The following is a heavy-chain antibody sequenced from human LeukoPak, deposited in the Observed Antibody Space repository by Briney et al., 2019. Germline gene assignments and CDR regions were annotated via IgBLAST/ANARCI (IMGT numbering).Heavy chain of an antibody. CDR2: IGTAGDT. V-gene: IGHV3-13*01. CDR1: GFTFSSYD. J-gene: IGHJ4*02. D-gene: IGHD4-23*01. Sequence: PGGSLRLSCAASGFTFSSYDMHWVRQATGKGLEWVSAIGTAGDTYYPGSVKGRFTISRENAKNSLYLQMNSLRAGDTAVYYCARAAPDYVGENFDYWGQGTLVTVSS. CDR3: ARAAPDYVGENFDY.